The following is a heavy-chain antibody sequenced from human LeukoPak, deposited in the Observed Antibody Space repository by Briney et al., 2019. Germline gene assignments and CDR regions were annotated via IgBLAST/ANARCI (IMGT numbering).Heavy chain of an antibody. V-gene: IGHV4-59*12. CDR2: IYYTGNT. Sequence: PSETLSLACTVSGGSISSSYWSWIRQPPGKGLEWIGYIYYTGNTNYNPSLKSRVTISVDTSKKQFSLKLNSVTAADTAVYYCATSCCIRGRGPPPRQHPDWVKRWGQGTLVSVSS. D-gene: IGHD2-21*01. CDR1: GGSISSSY. CDR3: ATSCCIRGRGPPPRQHPDWVKR. J-gene: IGHJ4*02.